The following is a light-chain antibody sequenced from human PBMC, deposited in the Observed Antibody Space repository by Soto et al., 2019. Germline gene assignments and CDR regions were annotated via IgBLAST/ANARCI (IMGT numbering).Light chain of an antibody. CDR3: SSYAGSNNVV. CDR2: EVS. V-gene: IGLV2-8*01. J-gene: IGLJ2*01. Sequence: QSALTQPPSASGSPGQSVTISCTGTSSDVGGNNYVSWYQQHPGKAPKLMIYEVSKRRSGVPDRFSGSKSGNTVSLIVSGLQAEDEADYYCSSYAGSNNVVFGGGTKLTVL. CDR1: SSDVGGNNY.